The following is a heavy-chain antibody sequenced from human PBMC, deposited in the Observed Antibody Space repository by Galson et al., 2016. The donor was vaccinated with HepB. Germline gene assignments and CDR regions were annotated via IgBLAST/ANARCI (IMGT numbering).Heavy chain of an antibody. D-gene: IGHD6-6*01. CDR2: ISGYNGNT. CDR3: ARGEHSSLLDY. V-gene: IGHV1-18*01. J-gene: IGHJ4*02. CDR1: GYTFSSYG. Sequence: SVKVSCKASGYTFSSYGISCVRQAPGQGLEWMGGISGYNGNTNYAQKLQGRVTMTTDTSTSTAYMELRSLRSDDTAVYYCARGEHSSLLDYWGQGTLVTVSS.